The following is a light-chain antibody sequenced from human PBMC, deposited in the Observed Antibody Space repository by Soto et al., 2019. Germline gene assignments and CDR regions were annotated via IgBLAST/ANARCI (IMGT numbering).Light chain of an antibody. CDR3: LLHFGGSHPWV. CDR1: TGDVIDTSY. Sequence: QAVVTQEPSLTVSPGGTVTLTCASSTGDVIDTSYPNWFQQKPGQAPRALIYSTNKRHSWTPARFSGSLLGDKAALTLSGAQPEDEAEYHCLLHFGGSHPWVFGGGTKVTVL. CDR2: STN. J-gene: IGLJ3*02. V-gene: IGLV7-43*01.